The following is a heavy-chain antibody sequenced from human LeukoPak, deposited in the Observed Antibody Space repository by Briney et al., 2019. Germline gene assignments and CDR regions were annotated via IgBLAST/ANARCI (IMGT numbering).Heavy chain of an antibody. CDR1: GGSFSGYY. J-gene: IGHJ3*02. Sequence: PSETLSPTCAVYGGSFSGYYWSWIRQPPGKGLEWIGEINHSGSTNYNPSLKSRVTISVDTSKNQFSLKLSSVTAADTAVYYCARVTYYYDSSGYLGDAFDIWGQGTMVTVSS. CDR2: INHSGST. CDR3: ARVTYYYDSSGYLGDAFDI. V-gene: IGHV4-34*01. D-gene: IGHD3-22*01.